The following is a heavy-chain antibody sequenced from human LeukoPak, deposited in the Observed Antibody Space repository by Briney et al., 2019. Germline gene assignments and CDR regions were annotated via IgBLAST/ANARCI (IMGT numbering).Heavy chain of an antibody. CDR3: ARSRPRFKWVSNPNTPFDY. CDR1: GGSFSGYY. Sequence: SETLSLTCAVYGGSFSGYYWSWIRQPPGKGLEWIGEINHSGSTNYNPSLKSRVTISVDTSKNQFSLKLSSVTAADTAVYYCARSRPRFKWVSNPNTPFDYWGQGTLVTVSS. CDR2: INHSGST. J-gene: IGHJ4*02. D-gene: IGHD1-26*01. V-gene: IGHV4-34*01.